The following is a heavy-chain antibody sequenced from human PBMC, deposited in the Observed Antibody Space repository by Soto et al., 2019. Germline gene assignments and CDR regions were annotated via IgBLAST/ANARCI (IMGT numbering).Heavy chain of an antibody. CDR1: GFTFSHYA. V-gene: IGHV3-33*03. Sequence: GGSLRLSCAASGFTFSHYAMHWVRQAPGKGLEWVAQIWYDGSNKYYADSVKGRLTISRDNSKNTVFLQMNSLRAEDTAVYFCAKDGQQLAPYGLDIWGQGTTVTVSS. CDR3: AKDGQQLAPYGLDI. D-gene: IGHD6-13*01. J-gene: IGHJ6*02. CDR2: IWYDGSNK.